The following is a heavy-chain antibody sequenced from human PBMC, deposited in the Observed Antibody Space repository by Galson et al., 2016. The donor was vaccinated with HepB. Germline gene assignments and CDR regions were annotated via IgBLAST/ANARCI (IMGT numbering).Heavy chain of an antibody. Sequence: SLRLSCAASGFTFINHAMSWVRQAPGKGLEWVSTIGGRGDTIYYADSVKGRFTISRDNSKDTLYLQMNSLRAEDTAIYYCAKGRNFYDNRGYFADWGTGSLVTVSS. D-gene: IGHD3-22*01. V-gene: IGHV3-23*01. J-gene: IGHJ4*02. CDR2: IGGRGDTI. CDR3: AKGRNFYDNRGYFAD. CDR1: GFTFINHA.